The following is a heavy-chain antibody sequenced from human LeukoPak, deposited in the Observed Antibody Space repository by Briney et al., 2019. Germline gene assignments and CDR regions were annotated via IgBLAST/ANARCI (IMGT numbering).Heavy chain of an antibody. Sequence: SETLSLTCTVSGGSISRYYWSWVRQPPGKGLEWIGYISYSGSTKYNPSLMSRVTISVATSKNQFSLKLSSATAADTAVYYCARLDYYHFDYWGQGTVVTVSS. D-gene: IGHD3-22*01. CDR2: ISYSGST. J-gene: IGHJ4*02. CDR3: ARLDYYHFDY. V-gene: IGHV4-59*01. CDR1: GGSISRYY.